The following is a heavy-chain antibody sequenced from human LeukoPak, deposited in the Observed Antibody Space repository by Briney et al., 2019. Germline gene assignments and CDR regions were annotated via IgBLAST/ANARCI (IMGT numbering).Heavy chain of an antibody. J-gene: IGHJ6*03. Sequence: SVKVSCKASGGTFSSYAISWVRQAPGQGLEWMGGIIPIFGTANYAQKFQGRVTITTDESTSTAYMELSSLRSEDTAVYYCASIAARTGTYYHYYMDVWGKGTTVTVSS. D-gene: IGHD6-6*01. V-gene: IGHV1-69*05. CDR2: IIPIFGTA. CDR3: ASIAARTGTYYHYYMDV. CDR1: GGTFSSYA.